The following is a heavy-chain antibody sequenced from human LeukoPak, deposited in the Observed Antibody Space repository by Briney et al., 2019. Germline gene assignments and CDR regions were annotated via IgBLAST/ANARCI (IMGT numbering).Heavy chain of an antibody. D-gene: IGHD6-13*01. Sequence: PRGSLRLSCAASGFTFSSYSMNWVRQAPGKGLEWVSSISSSSSYIYYADSVKGRFTISRDNAKNSLYLQMNSLRAEDTAVYYCAGAAAGTLDAFDIWGQGTMVTVSS. J-gene: IGHJ3*02. CDR2: ISSSSSYI. CDR3: AGAAAGTLDAFDI. CDR1: GFTFSSYS. V-gene: IGHV3-21*03.